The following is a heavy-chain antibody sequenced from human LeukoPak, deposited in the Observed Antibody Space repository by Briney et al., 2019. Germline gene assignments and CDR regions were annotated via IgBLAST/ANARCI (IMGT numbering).Heavy chain of an antibody. V-gene: IGHV3-30*03. CDR2: ISYDGSNK. J-gene: IGHJ4*02. CDR1: GFTFSSYW. D-gene: IGHD3-9*01. CDR3: ARGHDILTGYYSGFDY. Sequence: GGSLRLSCAASGFTFSSYWMHWVRQAPGKGLEWVAVISYDGSNKYYADSVKGRFTISRDNSKNTLYLQMNSLRAEDTAVYYCARGHDILTGYYSGFDYWGQGTLVTVSS.